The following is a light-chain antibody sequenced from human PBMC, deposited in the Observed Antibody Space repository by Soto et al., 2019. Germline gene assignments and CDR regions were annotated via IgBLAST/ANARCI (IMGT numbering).Light chain of an antibody. CDR1: QSVNNTY. CDR2: GAS. Sequence: EIVLTQSPGTLSLSPGERATLSCRASQSVNNTYLAWYQHKPGQAPRLLIYGASDRATGIPDRFSGSGSVTDFTLTISSLEPEDFALYYCQQYGTSPVTFGQGNKLEIK. CDR3: QQYGTSPVT. J-gene: IGKJ2*01. V-gene: IGKV3-20*01.